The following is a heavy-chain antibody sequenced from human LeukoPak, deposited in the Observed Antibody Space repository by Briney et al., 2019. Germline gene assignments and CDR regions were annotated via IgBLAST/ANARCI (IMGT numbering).Heavy chain of an antibody. CDR2: TYTSGST. V-gene: IGHV4-4*07. D-gene: IGHD3-22*01. Sequence: SETLSLTCTVSGGSISSYYWSWIRQPAGKGLEGIGRTYTSGSTNYNPSLKSRVTMSVDTSKNQFSLKLSSVTAADTAVYYCARAYYDSSGYYSSYFDYWGQGTLVTVSS. J-gene: IGHJ4*02. CDR3: ARAYYDSSGYYSSYFDY. CDR1: GGSISSYY.